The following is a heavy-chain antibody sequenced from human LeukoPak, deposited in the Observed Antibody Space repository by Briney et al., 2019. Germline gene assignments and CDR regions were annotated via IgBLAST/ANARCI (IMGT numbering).Heavy chain of an antibody. J-gene: IGHJ4*02. D-gene: IGHD3-22*01. Sequence: GASVKVSCKASGYTFTSYGISWVRQAPGQGLEWMGWISAYNGNTNYAQKLQGRVTMTTDTSTSTAYMELRSLRSDDTAVYYCARGTLYYYDSSGYYYEYWGQGTLVTVSS. CDR3: ARGTLYYYDSSGYYYEY. V-gene: IGHV1-18*01. CDR1: GYTFTSYG. CDR2: ISAYNGNT.